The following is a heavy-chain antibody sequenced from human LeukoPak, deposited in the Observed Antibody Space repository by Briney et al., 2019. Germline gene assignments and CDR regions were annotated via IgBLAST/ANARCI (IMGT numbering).Heavy chain of an antibody. CDR3: ARDLNPDTAMGMVWFDP. CDR2: IIPIFGTA. CDR1: GGTFSSYA. Sequence: SVKVSCKASGGTFSSYAISWVRQAPGQGLEWMGGIIPIFGTANYAQKFQGRVTITADESTSTAYMELSSLRSEDTAVYYCARDLNPDTAMGMVWFDPWGQGTLVTVSS. D-gene: IGHD5-18*01. J-gene: IGHJ5*02. V-gene: IGHV1-69*13.